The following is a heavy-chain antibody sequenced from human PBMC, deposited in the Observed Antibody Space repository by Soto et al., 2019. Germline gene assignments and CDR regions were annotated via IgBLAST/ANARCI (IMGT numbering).Heavy chain of an antibody. D-gene: IGHD6-25*01. J-gene: IGHJ4*02. CDR2: IGGSEGST. V-gene: IGHV3-23*01. Sequence: EVQLLESGGGLVQPGGSLRLSCAASGFTFSNYAMSWVRQAPGKGLEWVSAIGGSEGSTYYAVSVQGRFTISRDNFKNPVYLEMNSLRDEDTDIYYWAREGGSGSGWAEYWGKGTLVTVS. CDR3: AREGGSGSGWAEY. CDR1: GFTFSNYA.